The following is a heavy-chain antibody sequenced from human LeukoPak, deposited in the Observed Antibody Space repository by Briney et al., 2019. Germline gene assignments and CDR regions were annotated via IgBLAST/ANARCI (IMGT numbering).Heavy chain of an antibody. CDR3: AKGSPSSDDFWFFDY. J-gene: IGHJ4*02. Sequence: SGGSLRLSCAASGFTFDDYALHWVRQAPGKGLEWVSGISWDSGSIGYADSVKGRFTISRDNAKNSLYLQMNSLRAEDMALYYCAKGSPSSDDFWFFDYWGQGTLVTVSS. V-gene: IGHV3-9*03. CDR1: GFTFDDYA. CDR2: ISWDSGSI. D-gene: IGHD3-3*01.